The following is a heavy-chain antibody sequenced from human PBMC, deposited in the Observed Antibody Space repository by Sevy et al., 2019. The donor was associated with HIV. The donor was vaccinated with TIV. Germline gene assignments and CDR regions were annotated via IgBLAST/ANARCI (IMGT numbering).Heavy chain of an antibody. J-gene: IGHJ5*02. CDR2: ITSSSNTI. CDR1: GFRFRDYR. V-gene: IGHV3-48*02. Sequence: GGSLRLSCAASGFRFRDYRMNWVRQAPGKGLEWVSYITSSSNTINYADSVKGRFAMSRDNGRNSLYLQINGLRHEDTAVYYCARDRGRGEVALDLWGQGTLVTVSS. D-gene: IGHD3-10*01. CDR3: ARDRGRGEVALDL.